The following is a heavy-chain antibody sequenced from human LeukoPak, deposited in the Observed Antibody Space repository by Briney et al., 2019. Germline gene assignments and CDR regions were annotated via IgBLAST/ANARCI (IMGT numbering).Heavy chain of an antibody. CDR3: ARHSLNQPLSWFDP. CDR2: IYYSGST. V-gene: IGHV4-59*08. Sequence: SETLSLTCTVSGGSISSYYWSWIRQPPGKGLEWIGYIYYSGSTNYNPSLKSRVTISVDTSKNQFSLKLSSVTAADTAVYYCARHSLNQPLSWFDPWGQGTLVTVSS. D-gene: IGHD2-2*01. J-gene: IGHJ5*02. CDR1: GGSISSYY.